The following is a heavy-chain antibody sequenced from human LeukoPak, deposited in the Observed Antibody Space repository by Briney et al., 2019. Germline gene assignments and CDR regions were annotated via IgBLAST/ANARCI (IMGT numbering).Heavy chain of an antibody. CDR1: GFTFSSYA. D-gene: IGHD5-18*01. J-gene: IGHJ4*02. CDR3: AKEGDTAMVEYFDY. CDR2: ISYDGSNK. Sequence: GGSLRLSCAASGFTFSSYAMHWVRQAPGKGLEWVALISYDGSNKYYADSVKGRFTISRDNSKNTLYLQMNSLRAEDTAVYYCAKEGDTAMVEYFDYWGQGTLVTVSS. V-gene: IGHV3-30*04.